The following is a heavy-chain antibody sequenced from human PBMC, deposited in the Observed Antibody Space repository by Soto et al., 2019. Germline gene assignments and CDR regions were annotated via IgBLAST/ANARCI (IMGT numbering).Heavy chain of an antibody. D-gene: IGHD1-26*01. CDR3: ARVPEVAAPFDY. CDR2: ISYDGSNK. J-gene: IGHJ4*02. Sequence: GGSLRLSCAASGFTFSSYAMHWVRQAPGKGLEWVAVISYDGSNKYYADSVKGRFTISRDNSKNTLYLQMNSLRAEDTAVYYCARVPEVAAPFDYWGQGTLVTVSS. V-gene: IGHV3-30-3*01. CDR1: GFTFSSYA.